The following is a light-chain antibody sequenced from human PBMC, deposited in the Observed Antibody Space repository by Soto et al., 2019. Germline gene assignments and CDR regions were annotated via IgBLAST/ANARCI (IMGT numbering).Light chain of an antibody. CDR2: GAS. V-gene: IGKV3-20*01. CDR1: QSVSSSY. J-gene: IGKJ4*01. CDR3: HQYDSSPPT. Sequence: EIVLTQSPGTLSLSPGERATLSCRASQSVSSSYLAWYQQKPGQAPRLLIYGASSRATGIPDRFSGSGSGTDFTLTISRLEPEDLAVYYCHQYDSSPPTFGGGTKVEIK.